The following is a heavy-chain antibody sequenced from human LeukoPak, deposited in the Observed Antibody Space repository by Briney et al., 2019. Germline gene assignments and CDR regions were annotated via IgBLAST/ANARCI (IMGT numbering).Heavy chain of an antibody. CDR1: GFTFSSYS. Sequence: PGGSLRLSCAASGFTFSSYSMNWVRQAPGKGLEWVSSISSSSSYIYYADSVKGRFTISRDNAKNSLYLQMNSLRAEDTAVYYCARVGEQWLGGFDYWGQGTLVTVSS. CDR3: ARVGEQWLGGFDY. D-gene: IGHD6-19*01. V-gene: IGHV3-21*01. CDR2: ISSSSSYI. J-gene: IGHJ4*02.